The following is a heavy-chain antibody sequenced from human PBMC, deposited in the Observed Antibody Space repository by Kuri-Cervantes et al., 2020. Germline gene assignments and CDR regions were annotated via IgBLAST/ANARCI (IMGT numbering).Heavy chain of an antibody. CDR2: ISYDGGNK. D-gene: IGHD1-26*01. J-gene: IGHJ4*02. CDR1: GFTFTTYA. Sequence: GESLKISCAASGFTFTTYAMHWVRQAPGKGLALVAVISYDGGNKYYADSVKGRFTISRDNSKNTLYLQMNNLRPEDTAVYYCAREMEEPPKYYFDYWGQGTLVTVSS. V-gene: IGHV3-30*01. CDR3: AREMEEPPKYYFDY.